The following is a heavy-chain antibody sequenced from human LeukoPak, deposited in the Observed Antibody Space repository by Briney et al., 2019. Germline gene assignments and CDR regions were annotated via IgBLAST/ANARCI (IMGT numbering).Heavy chain of an antibody. CDR3: ARRHADSTGFDY. CDR2: INPDGTTT. CDR1: GFSFSTYW. Sequence: GGSLRLSCAASGFSFSTYWMYWVRQAPGKGLLWVSHINPDGTTTRFADSVKGRFTISRDNAENTLYLQMDSLRAEDTALYYYARRHADSTGFDYWGQGALVTVSS. J-gene: IGHJ4*02. D-gene: IGHD4-11*01. V-gene: IGHV3-74*01.